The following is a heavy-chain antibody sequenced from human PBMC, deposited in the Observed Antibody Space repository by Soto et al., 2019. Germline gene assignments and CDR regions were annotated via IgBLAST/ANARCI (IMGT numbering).Heavy chain of an antibody. D-gene: IGHD5-12*01. Sequence: SQNLSLTCPVSGGSISTVSSYCGWLRQPPGKGLEWIGRIYFIGSSYSNPSLKSRVTMYADTSNNQFSLKLSSVTAADTAVYFCARQDDKSGSTSWGQGTPVTVSS. J-gene: IGHJ4*02. V-gene: IGHV4-39*01. CDR3: ARQDDKSGSTS. CDR2: IYFIGSS. CDR1: GGSISTVSSY.